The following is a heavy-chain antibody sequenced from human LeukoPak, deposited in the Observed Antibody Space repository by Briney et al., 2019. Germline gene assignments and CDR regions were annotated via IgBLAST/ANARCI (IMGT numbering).Heavy chain of an antibody. CDR1: GFTFSSYA. Sequence: RGGSLRLSCAASGFTFSSYATSWVRQAPEKGLEWVSTIGGSDGSTDYADSVKGRFTISRDNFKNTLYLQMKSLRVEDTAVYYCTREPRYSIGWGIDNWGQGTLVTVSS. V-gene: IGHV3-23*01. J-gene: IGHJ4*02. CDR3: TREPRYSIGWGIDN. CDR2: IGGSDGST. D-gene: IGHD6-19*01.